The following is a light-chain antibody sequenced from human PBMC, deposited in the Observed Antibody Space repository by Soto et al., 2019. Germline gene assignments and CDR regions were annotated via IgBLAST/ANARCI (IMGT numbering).Light chain of an antibody. J-gene: IGKJ5*01. V-gene: IGKV3D-20*02. CDR2: EAS. CDR1: QCVSSSY. Sequence: EIVLTQTPGTLSLSPVERATLSCRASQCVSSSYLAWYQQKPGQAPRLLIYEASTRATGIPARFSGSGSGTDFTLTISSLEPEDFAVYYCQQRSNWPITCGQGTRREIK. CDR3: QQRSNWPIT.